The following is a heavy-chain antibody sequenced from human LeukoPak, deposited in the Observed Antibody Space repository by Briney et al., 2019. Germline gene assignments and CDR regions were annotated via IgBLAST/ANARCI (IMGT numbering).Heavy chain of an antibody. V-gene: IGHV3-30*19. CDR3: ARDLTYSSDFDY. Sequence: GGSLRLSCAASGFTFSSYGMHWVRQAPGKGLEWVAVIWYDGSNKYYADSVKGRFTISRDNTKNTLYLQMNSLRAEDTAVYYCARDLTYSSDFDYWGQGTLVTVSS. J-gene: IGHJ4*02. D-gene: IGHD5-18*01. CDR2: IWYDGSNK. CDR1: GFTFSSYG.